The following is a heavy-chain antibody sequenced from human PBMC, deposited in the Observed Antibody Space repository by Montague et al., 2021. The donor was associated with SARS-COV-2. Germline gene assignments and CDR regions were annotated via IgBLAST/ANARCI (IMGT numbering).Heavy chain of an antibody. Sequence: SETLSLTCAVYGGSFSVYYWSWLRQSPRSGLEWIAEINHSGTANYNPSLKSRVSISVDTSKNQFTLKLTSVTAADTATYYCARHRDYYWGSYRPFDPWGQGTLVIVSS. CDR2: INHSGTA. V-gene: IGHV4-34*01. J-gene: IGHJ5*02. CDR3: ARHRDYYWGSYRPFDP. CDR1: GGSFSVYY. D-gene: IGHD3-16*02.